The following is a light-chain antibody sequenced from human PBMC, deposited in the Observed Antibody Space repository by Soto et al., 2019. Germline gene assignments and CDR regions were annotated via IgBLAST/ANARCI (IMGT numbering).Light chain of an antibody. Sequence: DIQMTQSPSSLSASVGDRVIISCQASHDIGKYLNWYQLKPGKAPKLLIYDASNLEPGVPSRFRASGYGTDFTFTITSLQPEDIATYYCQQYNNGLITFGQGTRLEIK. CDR1: HDIGKY. V-gene: IGKV1-33*01. J-gene: IGKJ5*01. CDR2: DAS. CDR3: QQYNNGLIT.